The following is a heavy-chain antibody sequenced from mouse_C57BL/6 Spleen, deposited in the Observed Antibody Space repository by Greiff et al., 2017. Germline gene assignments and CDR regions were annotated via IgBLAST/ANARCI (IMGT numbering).Heavy chain of an antibody. J-gene: IGHJ3*01. Sequence: QVQLKQPGAELVRPGSSVKLSCKASGYTFTSYWMHWVKQRPIQGLEWIGNIDPSDSETHYNQKFKDKATLTVDKSSSTAYMQLSSLTSEDSAVYYCARSDYDYDRTWFAYWGQGTLVTVSA. D-gene: IGHD2-4*01. CDR1: GYTFTSYW. CDR2: IDPSDSET. V-gene: IGHV1-52*01. CDR3: ARSDYDYDRTWFAY.